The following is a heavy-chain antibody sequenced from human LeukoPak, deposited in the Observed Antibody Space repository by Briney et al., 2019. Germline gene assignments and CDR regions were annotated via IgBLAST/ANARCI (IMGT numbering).Heavy chain of an antibody. D-gene: IGHD6-19*01. V-gene: IGHV3-43D*03. Sequence: GGSLRLSCAASGFTFDGYAMHWVRQAPGKGLEWVSLISWDGGSTYYADSVKGRFTISRDNSKNSLYLQMNSLRAEDTALYYCAKGPGYSSGWELGTIDYWGQGTLVTVSS. CDR3: AKGPGYSSGWELGTIDY. CDR2: ISWDGGST. CDR1: GFTFDGYA. J-gene: IGHJ4*02.